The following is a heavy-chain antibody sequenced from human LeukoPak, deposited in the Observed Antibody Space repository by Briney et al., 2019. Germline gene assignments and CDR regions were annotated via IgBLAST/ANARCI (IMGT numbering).Heavy chain of an antibody. D-gene: IGHD3-10*01. CDR2: IYFSGST. CDR3: ARGLLWFGEGPNYYYYYMDV. CDR1: GGSFSGYY. Sequence: PSETLSLTCAVYGGSFSGYYWGWIRQPPGKGLEWIGSIYFSGSTYYNPSLKSRVTMSVDTSKNQFSLTLSSVTAADTAVYYCARGLLWFGEGPNYYYYYMDVWGKGTTVTISS. J-gene: IGHJ6*03. V-gene: IGHV4-34*01.